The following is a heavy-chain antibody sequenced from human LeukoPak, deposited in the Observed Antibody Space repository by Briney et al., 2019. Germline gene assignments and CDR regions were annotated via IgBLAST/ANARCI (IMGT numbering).Heavy chain of an antibody. Sequence: GGSLRLSCAASGFTFSSYAMSWVRQAPGKGLERVSAISGSGGSTYYADSVKGRFTISRDNSKNTLYLQMNSLRAEDTAVYYCAKPTVYCSSTSCYGDYYYMDVWGKGTTVTVSS. CDR1: GFTFSSYA. V-gene: IGHV3-23*01. J-gene: IGHJ6*03. CDR3: AKPTVYCSSTSCYGDYYYMDV. D-gene: IGHD2-2*01. CDR2: ISGSGGST.